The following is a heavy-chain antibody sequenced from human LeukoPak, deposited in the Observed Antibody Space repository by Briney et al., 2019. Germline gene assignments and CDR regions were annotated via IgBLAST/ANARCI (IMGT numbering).Heavy chain of an antibody. Sequence: PGGSLRLSCAASGFTFSIYNMNRVRQAPGKGLEWVSSISSSSSYIYYADSVKGRFTISRDNAKNSLYLQMNSLRAEDTAVYYCARLTTTVTTPFDYWGQGTLVTVSS. CDR2: ISSSSSYI. CDR1: GFTFSIYN. D-gene: IGHD4-17*01. V-gene: IGHV3-21*01. J-gene: IGHJ4*02. CDR3: ARLTTTVTTPFDY.